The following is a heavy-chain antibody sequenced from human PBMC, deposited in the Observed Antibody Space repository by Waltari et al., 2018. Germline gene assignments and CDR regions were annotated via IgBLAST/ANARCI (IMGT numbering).Heavy chain of an antibody. Sequence: QVQLQPWGAGLLKPSETLSLTCAVYGGSFSGYYWSWIRQPTGKGLEWIGEINHSGSMNYEPYLKSRVTISVDTSKNQFSMKLSTVNAAYTAVYYCARHEGSSWYVVWGVYYFDYWGQGTLVTVSS. D-gene: IGHD6-13*01. CDR1: GGSFSGYY. J-gene: IGHJ4*02. V-gene: IGHV4-34*01. CDR3: ARHEGSSWYVVWGVYYFDY. CDR2: INHSGSM.